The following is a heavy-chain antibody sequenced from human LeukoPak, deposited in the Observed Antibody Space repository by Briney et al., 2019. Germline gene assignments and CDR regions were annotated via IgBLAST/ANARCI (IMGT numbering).Heavy chain of an antibody. CDR1: GYTFTSYG. Sequence: ASVKVSCKASGYTFTSYGISWVRQAPGQGLEWMGWISAYNGNTNYAQKLQGRVTMTTDTSTSTAYMELRSLRSDDTAVYYCAISTRGYSGYGVFRYWGQGTLVTVSS. CDR3: AISTRGYSGYGVFRY. D-gene: IGHD5-12*01. CDR2: ISAYNGNT. J-gene: IGHJ4*02. V-gene: IGHV1-18*01.